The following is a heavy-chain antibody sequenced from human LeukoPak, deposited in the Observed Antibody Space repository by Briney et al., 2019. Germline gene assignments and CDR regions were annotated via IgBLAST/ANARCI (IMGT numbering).Heavy chain of an antibody. J-gene: IGHJ4*02. Sequence: SETLSLTCIVSGGSISSYYWSWIRQPAGKGLEWIGRIYTSGSINYNPSLKSRVTMSVDTSKNQLSLKLTSLTAADTAVYYCARDHRRDYGDYHFDYWGQGTLVTVSS. CDR3: ARDHRRDYGDYHFDY. V-gene: IGHV4-4*07. D-gene: IGHD4-17*01. CDR2: IYTSGSI. CDR1: GGSISSYY.